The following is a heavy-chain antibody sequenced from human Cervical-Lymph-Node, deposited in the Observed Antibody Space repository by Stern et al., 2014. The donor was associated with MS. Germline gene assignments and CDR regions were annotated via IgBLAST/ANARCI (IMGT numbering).Heavy chain of an antibody. CDR1: GFIFSDHY. Sequence: VQLVESGGGLVKPGGALRLSCAASGFIFSDHYMTWIRQVPGKGLECLSYINGGGYFVNFADSVRGRFTISRDNAKNSLFLQMNSLTTEDTAVYYCTRDPRLLDYWGQGTLVTVSS. J-gene: IGHJ4*02. V-gene: IGHV3-11*01. CDR2: INGGGYFV. CDR3: TRDPRLLDY.